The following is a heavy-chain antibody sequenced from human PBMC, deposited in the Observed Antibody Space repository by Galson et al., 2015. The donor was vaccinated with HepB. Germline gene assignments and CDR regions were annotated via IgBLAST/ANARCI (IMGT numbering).Heavy chain of an antibody. CDR2: INIDGSST. J-gene: IGHJ4*02. Sequence: SLRLSCAASGFTVSRHWMHWVRQGLGKGLEWISRINIDGSSTAYADSVRGRFTISRDDAKNTLYLQMNSLRVDDTAVYFCAREMNSGAYYPFDYWGPGTLVTVAS. D-gene: IGHD1-26*01. CDR3: AREMNSGAYYPFDY. V-gene: IGHV3-74*01. CDR1: GFTVSRHW.